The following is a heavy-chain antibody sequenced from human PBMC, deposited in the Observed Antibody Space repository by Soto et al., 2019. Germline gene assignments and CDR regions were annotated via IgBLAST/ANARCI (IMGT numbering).Heavy chain of an antibody. CDR3: ARIRASIAARPFFDY. Sequence: SGPTLVNPTETLTLTCTVSGFSLSNARMGVSWIRQPPGKALEWLAHIFSNDEKSYSTSLKSRLTIPKDTSKSQVVLTMTNMDPVDTATYYCARIRASIAARPFFDYWGQGTLVTVSS. D-gene: IGHD6-6*01. V-gene: IGHV2-26*01. J-gene: IGHJ4*02. CDR1: GFSLSNARMG. CDR2: IFSNDEK.